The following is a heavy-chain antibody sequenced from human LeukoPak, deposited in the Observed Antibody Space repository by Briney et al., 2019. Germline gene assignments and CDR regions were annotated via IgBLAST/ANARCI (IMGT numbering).Heavy chain of an antibody. CDR3: ARDFSPFFPTTAGSDGGWFDP. CDR1: GFTFSDYY. J-gene: IGHJ5*02. CDR2: ISSSGSTI. D-gene: IGHD1-1*01. V-gene: IGHV3-11*01. Sequence: GGSLRLSCAASGFTFSDYYMSWIRQAPGKGLEWVSYISSSGSTIYYADSVKDRFTISRDNAKNSLYLQMNSLRAEDTAVYYCARDFSPFFPTTAGSDGGWFDPWGQGTLVTVSS.